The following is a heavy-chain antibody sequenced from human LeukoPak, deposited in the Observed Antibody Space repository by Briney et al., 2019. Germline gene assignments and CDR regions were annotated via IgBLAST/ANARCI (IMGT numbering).Heavy chain of an antibody. V-gene: IGHV1-69*01. Sequence: SVKVSCKASGGTFSSYAISWVRQAPGQGLEWMGGIIPIFGTANYAQKFQGRVTITADESTSTAYMELSSLRSEDTAVYYCAIPRPDTSGYQREIVGAFDIWGQGTMVTVSS. CDR3: AIPRPDTSGYQREIVGAFDI. CDR2: IIPIFGTA. CDR1: GGTFSSYA. J-gene: IGHJ3*02. D-gene: IGHD3-22*01.